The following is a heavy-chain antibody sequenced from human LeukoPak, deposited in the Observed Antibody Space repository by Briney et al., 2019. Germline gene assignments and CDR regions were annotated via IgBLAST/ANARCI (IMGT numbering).Heavy chain of an antibody. Sequence: SETLSLTCTVSDGSISSSSYYWGWIRQPPGEGLEWIGSIYYSGRTNYNPSLKSRVTISVDTSKNQFSLKLSSVTAADTAMYYCASFPMGFSGFYWGQGTLVTVSS. CDR3: ASFPMGFSGFY. D-gene: IGHD6-25*01. J-gene: IGHJ4*02. CDR2: IYYSGRT. CDR1: DGSISSSSYY. V-gene: IGHV4-39*01.